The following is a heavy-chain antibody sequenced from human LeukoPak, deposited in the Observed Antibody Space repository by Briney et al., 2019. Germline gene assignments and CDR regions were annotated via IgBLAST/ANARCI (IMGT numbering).Heavy chain of an antibody. D-gene: IGHD5-18*01. J-gene: IGHJ3*02. CDR2: INHSGST. V-gene: IGHV4-34*01. CDR1: GGSFSGYY. CDR3: ARDVDTPMVDAFDI. Sequence: SETLSLTCAVYGGSFSGYYWSWIRQPPGKGLEWIGEINHSGSTNYNPSLKSRVTISVDTSKNQFSLKLSSVTAADTAVYYCARDVDTPMVDAFDIWGQGTIVTVSS.